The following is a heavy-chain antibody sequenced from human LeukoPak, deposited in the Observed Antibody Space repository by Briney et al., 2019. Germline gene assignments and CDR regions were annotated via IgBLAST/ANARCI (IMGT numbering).Heavy chain of an antibody. CDR1: GGCISSYY. J-gene: IGHJ2*01. V-gene: IGHV4-59*01. Sequence: SETLSLTCTVSGGCISSYYWSWIRQPPGKGLEWIGYIYYSGSTNYSPSLKSRLTISVDTSKNQFSLKLSSVTAADTAVYYCARTYGSSGLGYFDLWGRGTLVTVSS. CDR3: ARTYGSSGLGYFDL. D-gene: IGHD6-13*01. CDR2: IYYSGST.